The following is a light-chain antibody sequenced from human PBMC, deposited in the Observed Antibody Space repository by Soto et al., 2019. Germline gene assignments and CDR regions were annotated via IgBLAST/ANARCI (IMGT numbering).Light chain of an antibody. J-gene: IGKJ2*01. CDR1: QSISSN. CDR2: TAS. CDR3: QQYNNWPHT. V-gene: IGKV1-39*01. Sequence: DIQMTQSPSSLSASVGDRVTITCRASQSISSNLNWYQQKPGKAPKLLIYTASNLYSGVPSRFSGSGSGTDFTLTISSLQPEDFAVYYCQQYNNWPHTFGQGTKVDIK.